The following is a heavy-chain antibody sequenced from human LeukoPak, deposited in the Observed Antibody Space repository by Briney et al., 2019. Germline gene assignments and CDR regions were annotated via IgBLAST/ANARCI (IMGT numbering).Heavy chain of an antibody. CDR1: GFTFSSYG. J-gene: IGHJ4*02. Sequence: PGGSLRLSCAASGFTFSSYGMHWVRQAPGKGLEWVSAISGSGGSTYYADSVKGRFTISRDNSKNTLYLQMNSLRAEDAAVYYCAKDQGYSSSWYFYYWGQGTLVTVSS. D-gene: IGHD6-13*01. CDR3: AKDQGYSSSWYFYY. CDR2: ISGSGGST. V-gene: IGHV3-23*01.